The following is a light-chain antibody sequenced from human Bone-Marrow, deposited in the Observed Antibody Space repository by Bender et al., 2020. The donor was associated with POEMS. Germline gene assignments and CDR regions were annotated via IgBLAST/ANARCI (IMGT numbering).Light chain of an antibody. CDR1: SSNTGSGYD. J-gene: IGLJ3*02. Sequence: QSVLTQPPSVSGAPGQRVTISCTGSSSNTGSGYDINWYQHLPGTAPKLLIYGYNNRPSGVPDRVSGSKSGTSASLAITGLQAEDEGDYYCPSYDNSLGGWVFGGGTKLTVL. CDR3: PSYDNSLGGWV. CDR2: GYN. V-gene: IGLV1-40*01.